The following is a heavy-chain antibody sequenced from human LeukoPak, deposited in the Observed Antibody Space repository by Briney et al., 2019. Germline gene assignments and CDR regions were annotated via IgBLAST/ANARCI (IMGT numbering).Heavy chain of an antibody. CDR2: MNPNSGNT. D-gene: IGHD3-10*01. V-gene: IGHV1-8*01. CDR1: GYTFTTYD. CDR3: ARVPFPGDY. J-gene: IGHJ4*02. Sequence: ASVKVSCKASGYTFTTYDIHWVQQTAGQGPEWMGWMNPNSGNTGYAPKFQDRITITRVTSINTAYLELSSLSSEDTAVYYCARVPFPGDYWGQGTLVTVSS.